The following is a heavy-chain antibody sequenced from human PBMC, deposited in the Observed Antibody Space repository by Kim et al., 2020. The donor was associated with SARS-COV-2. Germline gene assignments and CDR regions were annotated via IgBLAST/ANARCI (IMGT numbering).Heavy chain of an antibody. V-gene: IGHV1-3*01. Sequence: YSQKVQGRVTITRDPSENTAYMELRRLTTKDTAIYYCARDMDPTVYDYWGQGTLVTVSS. CDR3: ARDMDPTVYDY. J-gene: IGHJ4*02. D-gene: IGHD4-4*01.